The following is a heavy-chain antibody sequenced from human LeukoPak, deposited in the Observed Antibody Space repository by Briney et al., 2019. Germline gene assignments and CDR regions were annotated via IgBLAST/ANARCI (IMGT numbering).Heavy chain of an antibody. CDR3: ARGDGGQQLGYYFDY. J-gene: IGHJ4*02. D-gene: IGHD5-24*01. V-gene: IGHV4-38-2*02. CDR1: GYSISSGYY. CDR2: IYHSGST. Sequence: SETLSLTCTVSGYSISSGYYWGWLRQRPGKGLEWIGSIYHSGSTYYNPSLKSRVTISVDTIKNQFSLKLSSVTAADTAVDYCARGDGGQQLGYYFDYWGQETLVTVSS.